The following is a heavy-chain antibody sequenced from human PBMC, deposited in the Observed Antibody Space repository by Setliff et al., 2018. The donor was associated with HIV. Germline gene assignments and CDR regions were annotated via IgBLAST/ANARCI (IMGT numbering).Heavy chain of an antibody. V-gene: IGHV4-39*01. Sequence: SETLSLTCTVSGGSISGSNYYWAWIRQPPGKGLEWIGSSYYGGSTYYNPSLKSRVTLSVDTSKNQFSLKLSSVTAADTAIYYCATDTAMLQEGTEFWGQGTVVTVSS. CDR1: GGSISGSNYY. CDR3: ATDTAMLQEGTEF. J-gene: IGHJ4*02. D-gene: IGHD5-18*01. CDR2: SYYGGST.